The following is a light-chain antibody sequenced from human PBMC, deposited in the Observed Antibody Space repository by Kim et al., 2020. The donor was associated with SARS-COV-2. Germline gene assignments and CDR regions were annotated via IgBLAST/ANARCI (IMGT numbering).Light chain of an antibody. CDR1: QNIYSW. V-gene: IGKV1-5*03. Sequence: DIQMTQSPSTLSASVGDRVTITCRASQNIYSWLAWYQQKPGKAPDLLIYKASSLKSGVPSRFSGSGSGTEFTLTISSLQPDDFATYSCQHYNGYPAFGQGTKVDIK. CDR2: KAS. J-gene: IGKJ1*01. CDR3: QHYNGYPA.